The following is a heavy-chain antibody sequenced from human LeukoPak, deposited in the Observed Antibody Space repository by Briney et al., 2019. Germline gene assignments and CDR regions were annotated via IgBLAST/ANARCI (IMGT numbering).Heavy chain of an antibody. CDR1: GGTFSSYA. J-gene: IGHJ6*02. CDR2: IIPILGIA. D-gene: IGHD2-2*01. CDR3: AEGKGPLGYCSSTSCYRYYYYGMDV. Sequence: SVKVSCKASGGTFSSYAISWVRQAPGQGLEWMGRIIPILGIANYAQKFQGRVTITADKSTSTAYMELSSLRSEDTAVYYCAEGKGPLGYCSSTSCYRYYYYGMDVWGQGTTVTVSS. V-gene: IGHV1-69*04.